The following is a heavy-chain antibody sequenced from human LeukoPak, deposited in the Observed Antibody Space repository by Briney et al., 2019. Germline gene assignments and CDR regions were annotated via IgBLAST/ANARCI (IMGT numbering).Heavy chain of an antibody. D-gene: IGHD3-10*01. V-gene: IGHV3-7*01. J-gene: IGHJ4*02. CDR1: GFTFDDYG. Sequence: GGSLRLSCAASGFTFDDYGMSWVRQAPGKGLEWVANIYLDGSRAYYVDSVKGRFTISRDNAKNSLYLQMNSLRADDTAVYYCARLSYDSGTHYTCYKYWGQGTLVTVSS. CDR3: ARLSYDSGTHYTCYKY. CDR2: IYLDGSRA.